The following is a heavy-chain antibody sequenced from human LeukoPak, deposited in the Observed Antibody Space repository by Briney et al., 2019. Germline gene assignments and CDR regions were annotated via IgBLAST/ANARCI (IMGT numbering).Heavy chain of an antibody. V-gene: IGHV3-21*01. Sequence: KPGGSLRLSCAASGFTFSSYSMNWVRQAPGKGLEWVSSISSSSSYIYYADSVKGRFTISRDNAKNSLYLQMNSLRAEDTAVYYCARVGPDWLTYYGMDVWGQGTTVTVSS. J-gene: IGHJ6*02. CDR1: GFTFSSYS. D-gene: IGHD3-9*01. CDR2: ISSSSSYI. CDR3: ARVGPDWLTYYGMDV.